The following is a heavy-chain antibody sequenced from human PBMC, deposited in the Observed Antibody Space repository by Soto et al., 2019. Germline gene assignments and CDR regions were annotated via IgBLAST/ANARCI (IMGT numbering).Heavy chain of an antibody. CDR2: ISGGGDKT. Sequence: EVELLESGGGLVQPGGSLRISCAASGFTFSTYAMTWVRQAPGKGLEWVSVISGGGDKTYYTDPVKGRFTISRDNSKNPLYLQLNSLRAEDTAVYYCARYFDGRGYLQHWGQGTLVTVSS. V-gene: IGHV3-23*01. CDR1: GFTFSTYA. J-gene: IGHJ4*02. D-gene: IGHD3-22*01. CDR3: ARYFDGRGYLQH.